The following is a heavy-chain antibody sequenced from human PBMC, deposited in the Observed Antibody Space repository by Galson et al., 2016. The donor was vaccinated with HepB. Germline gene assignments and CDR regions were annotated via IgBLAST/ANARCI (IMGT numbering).Heavy chain of an antibody. V-gene: IGHV3-53*01. Sequence: SLRLSCAGSGFTVSNNYMGWVRQGPGKGLEWVSTIYGGGSTYYADSVKGRFTVSRDNSKNTVYLQMNSVRAEDTAVYYCVRDWGSGGHFFDYWGQGTLVTVSS. CDR1: GFTVSNNY. J-gene: IGHJ4*02. D-gene: IGHD2-15*01. CDR2: IYGGGST. CDR3: VRDWGSGGHFFDY.